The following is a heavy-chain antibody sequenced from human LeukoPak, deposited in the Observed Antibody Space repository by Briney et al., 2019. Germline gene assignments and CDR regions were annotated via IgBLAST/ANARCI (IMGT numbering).Heavy chain of an antibody. CDR3: ARDQDYYGSGSYGPDY. D-gene: IGHD3-10*01. V-gene: IGHV4-38-2*02. J-gene: IGHJ4*02. CDR2: IYKTGST. CDR1: GYSITTGYY. Sequence: SETLSLTCTVSGYSITTGYYWGWIRQPPGKGPEWIGSIYKTGSTFYNPSLKSRVTISVDTSKNQFSLRLSSVTAADTAVYYCARDQDYYGSGSYGPDYWGQGTLVTVSS.